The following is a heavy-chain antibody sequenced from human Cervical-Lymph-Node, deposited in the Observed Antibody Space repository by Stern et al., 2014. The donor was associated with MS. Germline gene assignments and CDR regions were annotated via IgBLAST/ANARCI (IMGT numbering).Heavy chain of an antibody. V-gene: IGHV3-30*04. CDR2: ISHGGGNK. CDR1: GFTFSTYT. Sequence: QVHLVESGGGVVQPGRSLRLSCAASGFTFSTYTMHWVRQAPGKGLEWVAVISHGGGNKYYADSVKGRFTISRDNSKNTLYLQMNSLRAEDTAVYYCAREGSDKYGFGTPNSWGQGSLVTVSS. D-gene: IGHD3-10*01. J-gene: IGHJ4*02. CDR3: AREGSDKYGFGTPNS.